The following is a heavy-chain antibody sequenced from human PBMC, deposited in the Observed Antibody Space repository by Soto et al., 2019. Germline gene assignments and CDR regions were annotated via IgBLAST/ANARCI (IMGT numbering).Heavy chain of an antibody. CDR1: GFTFSSYA. CDR2: ISGSGGST. Sequence: PVGSLRLSCAASGFTFSSYAMSWVRQAPGKGLEWVSAISGSGGSTYYADSVKGRFTISRDNSKNTLYLQMNSLRAEDTAVYYCANNYDFWSGYPSGGMDVWGQGTTVTVSS. D-gene: IGHD3-3*01. V-gene: IGHV3-23*01. J-gene: IGHJ6*02. CDR3: ANNYDFWSGYPSGGMDV.